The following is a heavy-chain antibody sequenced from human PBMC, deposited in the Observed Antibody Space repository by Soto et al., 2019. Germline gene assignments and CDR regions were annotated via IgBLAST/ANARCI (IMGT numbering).Heavy chain of an antibody. V-gene: IGHV3-21*01. CDR2: ISSSSSYI. D-gene: IGHD6-6*01. CDR3: ARDRYSSSTPWGYFVS. J-gene: IGHJ4*02. Sequence: EVQLVESGGGLVKPGGSLRLSCAASGFTFSSYSMTWVRQAPGKGLEWVSSISSSSSYIYYAVSVKGRFTLSRDNAKKSLYLQMNRLRAEDPAVYYCARDRYSSSTPWGYFVSWGQGTLVTVSS. CDR1: GFTFSSYS.